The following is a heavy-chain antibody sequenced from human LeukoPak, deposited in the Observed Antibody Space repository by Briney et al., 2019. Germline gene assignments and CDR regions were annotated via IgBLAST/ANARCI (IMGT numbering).Heavy chain of an antibody. V-gene: IGHV3-23*01. CDR2: LSRSGITP. Sequence: GGPLRLPCAASGFTFSNSVMRWVGQAPGKGLDWVSTLSRSGITPYSADAAKGRFTTSRDNSKNTLYLQMNSLRAEDTAVYYCAKGIYSSGWSEFDYWGHGTLVTVSS. D-gene: IGHD6-19*01. CDR1: GFTFSNSV. J-gene: IGHJ4*01. CDR3: AKGIYSSGWSEFDY.